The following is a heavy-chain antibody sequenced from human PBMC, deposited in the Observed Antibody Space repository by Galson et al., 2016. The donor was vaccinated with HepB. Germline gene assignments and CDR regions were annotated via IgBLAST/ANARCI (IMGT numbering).Heavy chain of an antibody. D-gene: IGHD4-11*01. Sequence: SLRLSCAASGFTFDTYAMNWVRQAPGKGLEWVSTVSGSGVSTYYADSVKGRFTISRDNSNNTLFLQMDSLGAEDTAIYYCAKDYPDYSNYGHFDYWGQGTLVTVSS. V-gene: IGHV3-23*01. CDR2: VSGSGVST. CDR1: GFTFDTYA. CDR3: AKDYPDYSNYGHFDY. J-gene: IGHJ4*02.